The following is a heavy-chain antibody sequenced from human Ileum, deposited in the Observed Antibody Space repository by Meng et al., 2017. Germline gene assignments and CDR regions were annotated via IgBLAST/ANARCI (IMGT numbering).Heavy chain of an antibody. J-gene: IGHJ5*02. CDR3: ARGVVTYYDSSTLTWFDP. Sequence: QVQLRESGPGLVKPSQTLSLTCTVSGGSISGGHYFWSWIRQHPEKGLEWIGYIYHSGVTYYSPSLKSRLTISVDTSKNQFSLKLSSVTAADTAIYYCARGVVTYYDSSTLTWFDPWGQGALVTVSS. D-gene: IGHD3-22*01. CDR1: GGSISGGHYF. CDR2: IYHSGVT. V-gene: IGHV4-31*03.